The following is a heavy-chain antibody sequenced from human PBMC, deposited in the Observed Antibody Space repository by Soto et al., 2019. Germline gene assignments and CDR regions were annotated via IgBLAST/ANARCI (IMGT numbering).Heavy chain of an antibody. CDR2: INPSGGST. Sequence: QVQLVQSGAEVKKPGASVKVSCMASGYTFTSYYMHWVRQAPGQGLEWMGIINPSGGSTNYAQKFQGRFTMTRDTSTSTVYMDLSSLRSEDTAVYYCARHLAAGDYWGQGTVVTVSS. CDR3: ARHLAAGDY. CDR1: GYTFTSYY. J-gene: IGHJ4*02. D-gene: IGHD6-13*01. V-gene: IGHV1-46*01.